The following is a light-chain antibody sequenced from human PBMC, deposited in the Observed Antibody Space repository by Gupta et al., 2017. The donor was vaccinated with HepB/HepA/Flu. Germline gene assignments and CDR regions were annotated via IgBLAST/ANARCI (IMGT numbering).Light chain of an antibody. CDR1: QSISSN. Sequence: ETVMTQSPATLSLSLGERATLSCRASQSISSNLAWYQQKAGQAPRLLIYGASISATGIPARFSGTGSGTDFTLTISSLQSEDFAIYYCQQYNKRRTFGQGTRVEIK. CDR2: GAS. J-gene: IGKJ1*01. CDR3: QQYNKRRT. V-gene: IGKV3-15*01.